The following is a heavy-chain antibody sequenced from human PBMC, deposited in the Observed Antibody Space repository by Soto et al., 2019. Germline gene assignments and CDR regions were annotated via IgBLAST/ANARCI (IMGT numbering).Heavy chain of an antibody. Sequence: VGSLRLSCAASGFIFSDYDMHWVRQASGRGLEWVGRVRSKADTYATTYGASVKGRFTMSRDDSKDTAYLQMNSLKIEDTAVYYCSRRDCSGDNCYSHYWGQGTLVTVSS. CDR2: VRSKADTYAT. CDR3: SRRDCSGDNCYSHY. V-gene: IGHV3-73*01. J-gene: IGHJ4*02. CDR1: GFIFSDYD. D-gene: IGHD2-15*01.